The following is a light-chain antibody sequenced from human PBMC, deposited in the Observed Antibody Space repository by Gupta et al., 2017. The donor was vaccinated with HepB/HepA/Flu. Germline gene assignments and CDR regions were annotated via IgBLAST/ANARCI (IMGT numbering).Light chain of an antibody. CDR1: QDISNY. J-gene: IGKJ4*01. V-gene: IGKV1-33*01. CDR3: QQYDNLPPLT. CDR2: DAS. Sequence: DIPMTQSPSSLSASVGDRVTITCQASQDISNYLNWYQQKPWKAPKLLIYDASNLETGVPSRFSGSGSGTDFTFTISSLQPEDIATYYCQQYDNLPPLTFGGGTKVEIK.